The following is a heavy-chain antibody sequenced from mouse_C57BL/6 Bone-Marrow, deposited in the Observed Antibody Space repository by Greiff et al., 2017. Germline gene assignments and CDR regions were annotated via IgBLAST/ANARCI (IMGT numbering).Heavy chain of an antibody. D-gene: IGHD1-1*01. CDR3: AKLFCIYYCGSSLGD. J-gene: IGHJ2*01. CDR1: GYTFTSYW. V-gene: IGHV1-64*01. CDR2: IHPNSGST. Sequence: QVQLQQPGAELVKPGASVKLSCKASGYTFTSYWMHWVKQRPGQGLEWIGMIHPNSGSTNYNEKFKSKATLTVDKSSSTAYMQLSSLTSEDSAVYYCAKLFCIYYCGSSLGDRGQGTTLTASS.